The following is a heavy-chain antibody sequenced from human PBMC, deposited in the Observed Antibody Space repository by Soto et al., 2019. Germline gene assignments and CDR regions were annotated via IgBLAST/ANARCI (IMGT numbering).Heavy chain of an antibody. CDR2: IYYSGST. CDR1: GGSISSYY. V-gene: IGHV4-59*01. CDR3: ARRTLEVNEGPNQVLRFLEWLPPEPRGTHYYYYGMDV. Sequence: PSETLSLTCTVSGGSISSYYWSWIRQPPGKGLEWIGYIYYSGSTNYNPSLKSRVTISVDTSKNQFSLKLSSVTAADTAVYYCARRTLEVNEGPNQVLRFLEWLPPEPRGTHYYYYGMDVWGQGTTVTVSS. D-gene: IGHD3-3*01. J-gene: IGHJ6*02.